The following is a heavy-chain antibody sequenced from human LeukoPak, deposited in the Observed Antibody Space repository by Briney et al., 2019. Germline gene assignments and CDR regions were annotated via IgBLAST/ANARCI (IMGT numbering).Heavy chain of an antibody. J-gene: IGHJ4*02. V-gene: IGHV4-39*07. CDR3: ASLPLLSSVDY. D-gene: IGHD6-6*01. Sequence: SETLSLTCTVSGGSISSSSYYWGWIRQPPGKGLEWIGSIDYSGSTYYNPSLKSRVTISVDTSKNQFSLKLSSVTAADTAVYYCASLPLLSSVDYWGQGTLVTVSS. CDR2: IDYSGST. CDR1: GGSISSSSYY.